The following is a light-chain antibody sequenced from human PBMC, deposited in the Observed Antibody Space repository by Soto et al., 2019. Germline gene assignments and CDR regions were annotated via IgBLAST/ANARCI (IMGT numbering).Light chain of an antibody. CDR2: GAS. V-gene: IGKV3-20*01. Sequence: EIVLTQSPGTLSLSPGPRATLSXRASQSVSSSYLAWYQQKPGQAPRLLIYGASSRATGIPDRFSGSGSGTEFTLTISSLQPDDFATYYCQQYNTYSTFGQGTKVDIK. J-gene: IGKJ1*01. CDR1: QSVSSSY. CDR3: QQYNTYST.